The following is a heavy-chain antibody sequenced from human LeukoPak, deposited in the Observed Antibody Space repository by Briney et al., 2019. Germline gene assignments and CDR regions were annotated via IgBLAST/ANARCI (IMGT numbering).Heavy chain of an antibody. Sequence: GGSLRLSCAASGFTFSSDVMGWVRRAPGKGLEWVSSITGSGGFTNYAASVKGRFTISRDNSKNTLYLQMNSLRAEDTAVYYCAKDYRWGQGILVTVSS. D-gene: IGHD3-16*02. J-gene: IGHJ4*02. CDR3: AKDYR. V-gene: IGHV3-23*01. CDR1: GFTFSSDV. CDR2: ITGSGGFT.